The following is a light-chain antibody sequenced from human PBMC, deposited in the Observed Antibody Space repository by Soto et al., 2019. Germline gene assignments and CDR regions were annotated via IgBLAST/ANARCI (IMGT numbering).Light chain of an antibody. Sequence: ENVLSQSPGTLSLSPGERATLSCRASQSVTNNYLAWYQQKPGQAPRLLIYRASSRATGVPDRFSGSGSGTDFTLTISRLQPEDFVVYFCQQYFRAPLTFGQGTKVEIK. J-gene: IGKJ1*01. CDR1: QSVTNNY. CDR3: QQYFRAPLT. V-gene: IGKV3-20*01. CDR2: RAS.